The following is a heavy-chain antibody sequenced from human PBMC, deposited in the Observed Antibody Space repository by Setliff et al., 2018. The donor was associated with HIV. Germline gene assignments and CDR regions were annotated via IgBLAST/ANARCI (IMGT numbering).Heavy chain of an antibody. V-gene: IGHV4-59*08. CDR3: SRGSAAGTGLPPRDP. CDR2: SHNNGNT. J-gene: IGHJ5*02. Sequence: SETLSLTCTVSGGSISSYYWSWIRQPPGEGLEWIGYSHNNGNTHYNPSLKSRVTMSVDPSKKQVSLHLTSVTAADTAVYYCSRGSAAGTGLPPRDPWGQGILVTVSS. D-gene: IGHD1-1*01. CDR1: GGSISSYY.